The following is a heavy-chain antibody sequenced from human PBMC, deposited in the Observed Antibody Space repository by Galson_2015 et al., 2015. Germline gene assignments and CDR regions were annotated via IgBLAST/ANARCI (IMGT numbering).Heavy chain of an antibody. CDR3: AKDASEDCSSTSCLNWSDP. CDR1: GFTFTSYA. Sequence: SLRLSCAASGFTFTSYAMSWVRQAPGKGLEWVSGITTGGGRTYYADSVKGRFTISRDNSKNTLYLQMNSLRADDTAVYYCAKDASEDCSSTSCLNWSDPWGQGTLVTVSS. CDR2: ITTGGGRT. J-gene: IGHJ5*02. D-gene: IGHD2-2*01. V-gene: IGHV3-23*01.